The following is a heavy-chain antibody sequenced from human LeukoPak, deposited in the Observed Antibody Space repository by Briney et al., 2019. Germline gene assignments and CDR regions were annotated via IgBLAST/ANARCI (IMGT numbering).Heavy chain of an antibody. CDR2: INPNSGGT. CDR1: GYTFTGYY. J-gene: IGHJ4*02. Sequence: VASVKVSCKASGYTFTGYYMHWVRQAPGQGLEWMGWINPNSGGTNYAQKFQGRVTMTRDTSISTAYMELSRLRSDDTAVYYCARDRPLAARPDYWGQGTLVTVSS. D-gene: IGHD6-6*01. CDR3: ARDRPLAARPDY. V-gene: IGHV1-2*02.